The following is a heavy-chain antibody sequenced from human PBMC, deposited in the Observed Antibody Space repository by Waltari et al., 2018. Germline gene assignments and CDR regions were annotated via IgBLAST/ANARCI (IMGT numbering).Heavy chain of an antibody. V-gene: IGHV3-7*01. CDR2: IKQDGSEK. J-gene: IGHJ5*02. CDR3: ARGWWWLDP. D-gene: IGHD2-15*01. Sequence: EVQLVESGGGLVQPGGSLRLSCAASGFIFRSYWMTWVRQAPGKGLEWVANIKQDGSEKYYVDSVKGRFTISRDNAKNSLYLQMDSLRAEDTAVYYCARGWWWLDPWGQGTLVTVSS. CDR1: GFIFRSYW.